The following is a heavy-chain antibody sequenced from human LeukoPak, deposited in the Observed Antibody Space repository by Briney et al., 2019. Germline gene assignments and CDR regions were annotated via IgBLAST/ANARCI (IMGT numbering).Heavy chain of an antibody. V-gene: IGHV3-48*04. CDR3: ARAAASSTTFDY. CDR1: GFAFSGYG. Sequence: GGSLRLSCAASGFAFSGYGMNWVRQAPGKGLEWVSYISSSSSTIYYADSVKGRFTISRDNANISLSLQMNSLRAEDTAVYYCARAAASSTTFDYWGQGTLVTVSS. CDR2: ISSSSSTI. J-gene: IGHJ4*02. D-gene: IGHD2-2*01.